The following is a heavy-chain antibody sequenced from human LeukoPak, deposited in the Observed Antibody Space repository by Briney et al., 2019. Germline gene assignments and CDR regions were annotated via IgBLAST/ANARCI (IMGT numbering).Heavy chain of an antibody. CDR3: TRDGYDDAFDI. J-gene: IGHJ3*02. CDR1: GFTFGDYA. CDR2: IRSKAYGGTT. Sequence: PGGSLRLSCTASGFTFGDYAMSWFRQAPGKGLEWVGFIRSKAYGGTTEYAASVKGRFTISRDDSKSIAQLQMNSLKTEDTAVYYCTRDGYDDAFDIWGQGTMVTVSS. V-gene: IGHV3-49*03. D-gene: IGHD5-12*01.